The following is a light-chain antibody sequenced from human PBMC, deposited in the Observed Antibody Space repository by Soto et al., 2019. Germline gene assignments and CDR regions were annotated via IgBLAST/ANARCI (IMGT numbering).Light chain of an antibody. V-gene: IGLV1-40*01. CDR1: SSNIGAGYD. J-gene: IGLJ2*01. CDR2: GNS. CDR3: QSYDSSLSAVV. Sequence: QLVLTQPPSVSGAPGQRVTISCTGSSSNIGAGYDVHWYQQLPGTAPKLLIYGNSNRPSGVPDRFSGSKSGTSASLAITGLQAEDDADYYCQSYDSSLSAVVFGGGTQLTVL.